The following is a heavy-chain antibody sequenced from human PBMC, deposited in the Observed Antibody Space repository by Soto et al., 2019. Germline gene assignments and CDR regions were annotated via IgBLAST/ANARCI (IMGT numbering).Heavy chain of an antibody. Sequence: ASVKVSCKASGYTFTSYGISWVRQAPGQGLEWMGWISAYNGNTNYAQKLQGRVTMTTDTSTSTAYMELRSLRSDDTAVYYCARDQRRPTVVTPGIDYRGQGTLDTVSP. CDR3: ARDQRRPTVVTPGIDY. J-gene: IGHJ4*02. CDR1: GYTFTSYG. CDR2: ISAYNGNT. D-gene: IGHD4-17*01. V-gene: IGHV1-18*04.